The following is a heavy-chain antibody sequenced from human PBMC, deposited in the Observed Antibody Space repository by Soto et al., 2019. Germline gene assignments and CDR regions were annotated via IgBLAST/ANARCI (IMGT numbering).Heavy chain of an antibody. D-gene: IGHD2-2*01. J-gene: IGHJ4*02. V-gene: IGHV3-66*01. Sequence: GSLRLSCAASGFTVSSNYMSWVRQAPGKGLEWVSVIYSGGSTYYADSVKGRFTISRDNSKNTPYLQMNSLRAADTAVYYCARGEERVAMPSGYWGQGT. CDR1: GFTVSSNY. CDR2: IYSGGST. CDR3: ARGEERVAMPSGY.